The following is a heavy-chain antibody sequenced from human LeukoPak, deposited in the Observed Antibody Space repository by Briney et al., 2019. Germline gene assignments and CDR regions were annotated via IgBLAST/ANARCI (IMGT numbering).Heavy chain of an antibody. CDR3: ANIAVAGAYYYGMDV. CDR1: GYTFTGYY. CDR2: INPNSGGT. V-gene: IGHV1-2*02. J-gene: IGHJ6*02. D-gene: IGHD6-19*01. Sequence: GASVKVSCKASGYTFTGYYMHWVRQAPGQGLEWMGWINPNSGGTNYAQKFQGRVTMTRDTSISTAYMELSRLRSDDTAVYYCANIAVAGAYYYGMDVWGQGTTVTVSS.